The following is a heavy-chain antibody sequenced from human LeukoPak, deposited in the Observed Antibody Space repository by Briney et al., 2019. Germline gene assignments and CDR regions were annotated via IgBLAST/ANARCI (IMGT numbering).Heavy chain of an antibody. CDR3: ARHSHSGSYYGWTIVSYYFDY. CDR2: IYYSGST. Sequence: PSETLSLTCTVSGGSISSSSYYWGWIRQPPGKGLEWIGSIYYSGSTYYNPSLKSRVTISVDTSKNQFSLKLSSVTAADTAVYYCARHSHSGSYYGWTIVSYYFDYWGQGTLVTVSS. J-gene: IGHJ4*02. V-gene: IGHV4-39*01. D-gene: IGHD1-26*01. CDR1: GGSISSSSYY.